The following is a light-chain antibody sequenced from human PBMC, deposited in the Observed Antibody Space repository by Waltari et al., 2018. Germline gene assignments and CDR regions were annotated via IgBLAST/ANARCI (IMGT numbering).Light chain of an antibody. CDR1: QDIRND. J-gene: IGKJ1*01. CDR3: LQDYNYPRT. V-gene: IGKV1-6*01. CDR2: AAS. Sequence: AIQMTQSPSSLSASVGDRVTITCRASQDIRNDLGWYQQKPGEAPKPLIYAASSLQSGVPEAFSSSESDTDFTLTISSLQPKDFETYYCLQDYNYPRTFGQGTKVEIK.